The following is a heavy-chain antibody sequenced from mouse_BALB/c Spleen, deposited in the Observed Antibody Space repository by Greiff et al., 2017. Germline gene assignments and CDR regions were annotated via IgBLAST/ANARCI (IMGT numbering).Heavy chain of an antibody. J-gene: IGHJ4*01. CDR1: GFSFSSYA. CDR2: ISSGGSYT. CDR3: ARNRYEGAMDY. V-gene: IGHV5-9-3*01. D-gene: IGHD2-14*01. Sequence: EVHLVESGGGLVKPGGSLKLSCAASGFSFSSYAMSWVRQTPEKRLEWVATISSGGSYTYYPDSVKGRFTISRDNAKNTLYLQMSSLRSEDTAMYYCARNRYEGAMDYWGQGTSVTVSS.